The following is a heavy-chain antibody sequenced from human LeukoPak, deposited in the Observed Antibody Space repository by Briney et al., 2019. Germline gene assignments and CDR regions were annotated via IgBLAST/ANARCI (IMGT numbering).Heavy chain of an antibody. Sequence: GASVKVSCKASGGTFSSYAISWVRQAPGQGLEWMGGIIPIFGTANYAQKFQGRVTITADESTSTAYMELSSLRSEDTAVYYCARDLGWGGLEGAFDIWGQGTMVTVSS. CDR3: ARDLGWGGLEGAFDI. D-gene: IGHD3-16*01. CDR2: IIPIFGTA. V-gene: IGHV1-69*13. J-gene: IGHJ3*02. CDR1: GGTFSSYA.